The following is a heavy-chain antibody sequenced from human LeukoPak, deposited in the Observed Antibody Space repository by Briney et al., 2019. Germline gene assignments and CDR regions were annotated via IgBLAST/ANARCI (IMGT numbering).Heavy chain of an antibody. V-gene: IGHV3-74*01. J-gene: IGHJ3*01. CDR2: INSDGSGT. CDR1: GFTFNSYW. CDR3: ARARLTNDAVDL. D-gene: IGHD2-8*01. Sequence: GGSLRLSCAASGFTFNSYWMHWVRQAPGKGLVWVSRINSDGSGTSDADFVKGRFTISRDNSKNTLYLPMNSLRAEDAAMYYCARARLTNDAVDLWRQGTMVTVSS.